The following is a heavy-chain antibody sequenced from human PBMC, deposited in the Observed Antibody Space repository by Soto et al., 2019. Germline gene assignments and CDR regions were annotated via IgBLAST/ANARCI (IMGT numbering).Heavy chain of an antibody. CDR2: VNTYNGNT. CDR1: GYTFNTYG. V-gene: IGHV1-18*01. Sequence: QLLQSGGELKKPGASVKVSCKASGYTFNTYGFSWLRLGPGQGLQWMGWVNTYNGNTHYAQSLQGRLTLTTDPSTNKSYMELRLLTADDTGVYLCARDRQVGRGVVDFYSGMHVLGQGIRVTVSS. J-gene: IGHJ6*02. D-gene: IGHD1-26*01. CDR3: ARDRQVGRGVVDFYSGMHV.